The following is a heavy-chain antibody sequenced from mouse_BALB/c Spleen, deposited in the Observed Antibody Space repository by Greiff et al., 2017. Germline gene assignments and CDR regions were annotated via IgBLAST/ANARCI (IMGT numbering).Heavy chain of an antibody. CDR3: ARDELGYYGSSPSWFAY. CDR1: GFSLTSYG. V-gene: IGHV2-9*02. CDR2: IWAGGST. Sequence: VKLMESGPGLVAPSQSLSITCTVSGFSLTSYGVHWVRQPPGKGLEWLGVIWAGGSTNYNSALMSRLSISKDNSKSQVFLKMNSLQTDDTAMYYCARDELGYYGSSPSWFAYWGQGTLVTVSA. D-gene: IGHD1-1*01. J-gene: IGHJ3*01.